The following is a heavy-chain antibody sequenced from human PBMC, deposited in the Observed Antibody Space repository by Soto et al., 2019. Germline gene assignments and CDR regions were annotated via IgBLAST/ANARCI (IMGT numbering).Heavy chain of an antibody. CDR1: VFTFITYS. J-gene: IGHJ3*02. CDR2: ISKTGVST. D-gene: IGHD4-17*01. Sequence: WVSXRLSCSSSVFTFITYSISWFRQAPGKGLELVSAISKTGVSTYYAESVSGRFTISRYNSINTLYLQMSGLRTEDTVVHYCDHPPGYGVFDDLDIWGQGTMVTV. CDR3: DHPPGYGVFDDLDI. V-gene: IGHV3-23*01.